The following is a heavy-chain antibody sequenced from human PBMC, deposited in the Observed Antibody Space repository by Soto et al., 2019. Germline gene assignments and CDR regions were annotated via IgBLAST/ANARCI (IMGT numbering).Heavy chain of an antibody. CDR2: IAWNSDII. Sequence: EVQLVESGGGLVQPGRSLRLSCAASGFRFEDYAMHWVRQAPGKGLEWVSGIAWNSDIIGYADSVKGRFTISRDNGKNSLYLQMNSLRPEDTALYYCAKDHYGSAHYGMDVWGQGTTITVSS. D-gene: IGHD3-10*01. J-gene: IGHJ6*02. V-gene: IGHV3-9*01. CDR1: GFRFEDYA. CDR3: AKDHYGSAHYGMDV.